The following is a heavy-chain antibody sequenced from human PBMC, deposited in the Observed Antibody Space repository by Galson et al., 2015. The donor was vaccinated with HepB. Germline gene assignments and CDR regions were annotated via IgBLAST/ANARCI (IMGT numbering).Heavy chain of an antibody. J-gene: IGHJ6*02. CDR2: ISSSSSYI. D-gene: IGHD6-13*01. V-gene: IGHV3-21*01. CDR1: GFTFSSYS. Sequence: SLRLSCAASGFTFSSYSMNWVRQAPGKGLEWVSSISSSSSYIYYADSVKGRFTISRDNAKNSLYLQMNSLRAEDTAVYYCARDSDTAAGTHYYYYGMDVWGQGTTVTVSS. CDR3: ARDSDTAAGTHYYYYGMDV.